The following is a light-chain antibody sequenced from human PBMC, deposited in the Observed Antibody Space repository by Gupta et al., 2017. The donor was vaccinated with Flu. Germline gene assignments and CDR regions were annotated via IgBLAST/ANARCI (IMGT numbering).Light chain of an antibody. Sequence: QSVLTQPPSASGTPGQRVTLSCSAGSSNIGSNSVNWYQHLPGTAPKLFIYSNNQRPSGVPDRFSGSKSGTSASLAISGLQSEDEADYYCAAWDDSLNGWVFGGGTKLTVL. J-gene: IGLJ3*02. CDR3: AAWDDSLNGWV. CDR1: SSNIGSNS. V-gene: IGLV1-44*01. CDR2: SNN.